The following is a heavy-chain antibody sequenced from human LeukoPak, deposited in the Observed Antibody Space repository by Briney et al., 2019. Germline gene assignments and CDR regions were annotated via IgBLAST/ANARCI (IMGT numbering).Heavy chain of an antibody. CDR1: GGTFSSYA. V-gene: IGHV1-69*04. CDR2: IIPILGIA. D-gene: IGHD3-22*01. Sequence: SVKVSFKASGGTFSSYAISWVRQAPGQGLEWMGRIIPILGIANYAQKFQGRVTITADKSTSTAYMELSSLRSEDTAVYYCARSPYYDSSGYPSPQYYFDYWGQGTLVTVSS. CDR3: ARSPYYDSSGYPSPQYYFDY. J-gene: IGHJ4*02.